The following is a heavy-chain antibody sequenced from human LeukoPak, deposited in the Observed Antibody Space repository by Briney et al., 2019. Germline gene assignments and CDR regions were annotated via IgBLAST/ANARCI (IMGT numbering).Heavy chain of an antibody. CDR2: IYSGGNT. D-gene: IGHD2-2*01. J-gene: IGHJ4*02. Sequence: GGSLRLSCAASGFTFSSYWMSWVRQAPGKGLEWVSVIYSGGNTFYADSVKGRFTISRDNSKNTLYLQMNNLRAEDTAVYYCARVPFCSGTTCYEFDYWGQGTLVTVSS. CDR1: GFTFSSYW. V-gene: IGHV3-53*01. CDR3: ARVPFCSGTTCYEFDY.